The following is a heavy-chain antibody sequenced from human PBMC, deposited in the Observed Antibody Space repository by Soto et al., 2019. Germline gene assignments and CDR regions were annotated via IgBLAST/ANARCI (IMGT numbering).Heavy chain of an antibody. CDR3: ARAPTAYYYYGMDV. CDR2: IWYDGSNK. D-gene: IGHD2-21*02. J-gene: IGHJ6*02. Sequence: QVQLVESGGGVVQPGRSLRLSFAASGFTFSSYGMHWVRQAPGKGLEWVAVIWYDGSNKYYADSVKGRFTISRDNSKNTLYLQMNSLRAEDTAVYYCARAPTAYYYYGMDVWGQGTTVTVSS. V-gene: IGHV3-33*01. CDR1: GFTFSSYG.